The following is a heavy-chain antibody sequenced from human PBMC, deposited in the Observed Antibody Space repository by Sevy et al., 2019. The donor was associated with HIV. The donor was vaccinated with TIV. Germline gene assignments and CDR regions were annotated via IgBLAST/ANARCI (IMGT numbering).Heavy chain of an antibody. V-gene: IGHV3-21*01. D-gene: IGHD3-10*01. J-gene: IGHJ4*02. CDR3: ARGGATMVRGVIMYY. Sequence: GGSLRLSCAASGFTFSSYSMNWVRQAPGKGLEWVSSNIYYADSLKGRFTISRDNAKNSLYLQMNSLRAEDTAVYYCARGGATMVRGVIMYYWGQGTLVTVSS. CDR1: GFTFSSYS. CDR2: NI.